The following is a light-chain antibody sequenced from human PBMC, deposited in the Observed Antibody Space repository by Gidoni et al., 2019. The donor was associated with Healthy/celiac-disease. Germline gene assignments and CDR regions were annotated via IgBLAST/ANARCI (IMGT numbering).Light chain of an antibody. CDR1: QDISNY. J-gene: IGKJ2*01. Sequence: DIQMPQSLSSLSASVGDRVTITCQARQDISNYLNWYQQKTGKAPKLLIYDASNLETGVPSRFSGSGSGTDFTFTISSLQPEDIATYYCQQYDNRPYTFGQGTKLEIK. CDR3: QQYDNRPYT. CDR2: DAS. V-gene: IGKV1-33*01.